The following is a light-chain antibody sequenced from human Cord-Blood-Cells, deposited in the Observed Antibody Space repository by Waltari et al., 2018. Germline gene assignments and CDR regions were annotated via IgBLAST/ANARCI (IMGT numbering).Light chain of an antibody. J-gene: IGLJ2*01. CDR2: RNS. CDR1: SSNIGAGYD. CDR3: QSYDSSLSVV. V-gene: IGLV1-40*01. Sequence: QSVLTQPPSVSGAPGQRVTISCTWSSSNIGAGYDVHWYQQPPGTAPKLLIYRNSNRPSGVPDRFSGSKSGTSASLAITGLQAEDEADYYCQSYDSSLSVVFGGGTKLTVL.